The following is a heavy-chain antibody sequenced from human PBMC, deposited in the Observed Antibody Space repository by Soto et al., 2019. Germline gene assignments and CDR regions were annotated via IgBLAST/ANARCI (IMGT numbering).Heavy chain of an antibody. CDR3: AKNRAPRPFYYHGLDL. Sequence: GGSLRLSCAASGFNFSTLGMNWVRQAPGKGLEWVAIISNDGSDINYADSVRGRFTISRDTSRDTLHLQMNSLRAEDTAVYYCAKNRAPRPFYYHGLDLWGQGTTVTVSS. CDR2: ISNDGSDI. CDR1: GFNFSTLG. V-gene: IGHV3-30*18. J-gene: IGHJ6*02.